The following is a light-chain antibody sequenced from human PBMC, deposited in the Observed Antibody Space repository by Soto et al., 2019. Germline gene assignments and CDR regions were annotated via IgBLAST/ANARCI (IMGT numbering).Light chain of an antibody. J-gene: IGKJ4*01. CDR3: QQRSVWPLT. CDR2: DSF. V-gene: IGKV3-11*01. Sequence: EVVLTQFPATLSLSPGDGATLSCRARQSVSSYLAWYQQKRGQAPRLLIYDSFNRAPDITARFSGSGSGTDFSLIISSLEPEDFAVYYCQQRSVWPLTFGGGTQVEIK. CDR1: QSVSSY.